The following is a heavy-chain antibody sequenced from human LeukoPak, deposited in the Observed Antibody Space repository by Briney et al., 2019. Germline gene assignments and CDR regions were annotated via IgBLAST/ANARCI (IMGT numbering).Heavy chain of an antibody. V-gene: IGHV4-59*01. CDR1: GGSISSYY. CDR3: ARVSSDFWSGYPDYYMDV. Sequence: SETLSLTCTVSGGSISSYYWSWMRQPPGKGLEWIGYVSYRGSTNYNPSLKSRVTMSVDTSKNHFSLKLNSVTAADTAVYYCARVSSDFWSGYPDYYMDVWGKGTTVTVSS. D-gene: IGHD3-3*01. CDR2: VSYRGST. J-gene: IGHJ6*03.